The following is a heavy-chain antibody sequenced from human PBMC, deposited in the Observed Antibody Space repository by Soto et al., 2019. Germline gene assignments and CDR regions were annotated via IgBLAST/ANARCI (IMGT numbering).Heavy chain of an antibody. Sequence: MSLTCAVYGGSFSGYYWSWIRQPPGKGLEWIGEINHSGSTNYNPSLKSRVTISVDTSKNQFSLKLSSVTAADTAVYYCARGLGYCSSTSCGYYYYGMDVWGQGTTVTVSS. CDR2: INHSGST. CDR3: ARGLGYCSSTSCGYYYYGMDV. D-gene: IGHD2-2*01. CDR1: GGSFSGYY. J-gene: IGHJ6*02. V-gene: IGHV4-34*01.